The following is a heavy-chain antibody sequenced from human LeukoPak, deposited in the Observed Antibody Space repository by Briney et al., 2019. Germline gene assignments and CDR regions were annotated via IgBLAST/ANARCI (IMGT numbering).Heavy chain of an antibody. CDR2: LYYSGST. CDR1: GGSISSGGYY. CDR3: ARADGAFDI. V-gene: IGHV4-31*03. J-gene: IGHJ3*02. Sequence: SQTLSLACTVSGGSISSGGYYCSWIRQHPGKGLEWIGYLYYSGSTYYNPSLKSRVTISVDTSKNQFSLKLSSETAADTAVYYCARADGAFDIWGQGTMVTVSS.